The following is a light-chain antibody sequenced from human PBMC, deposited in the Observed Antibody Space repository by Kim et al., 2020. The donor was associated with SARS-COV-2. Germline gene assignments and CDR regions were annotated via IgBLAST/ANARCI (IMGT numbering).Light chain of an antibody. CDR1: SGTIASNY. J-gene: IGLJ2*01. Sequence: KPLTTSCTRSSGTIASNYVPWYQQRPGTAPTTLISEDNQIPSGVPDLFSGSIDSSSNSASLTISELKTEDEADYYCQSYDSSNVVFGGGTQLTVL. CDR2: EDN. V-gene: IGLV6-57*03. CDR3: QSYDSSNVV.